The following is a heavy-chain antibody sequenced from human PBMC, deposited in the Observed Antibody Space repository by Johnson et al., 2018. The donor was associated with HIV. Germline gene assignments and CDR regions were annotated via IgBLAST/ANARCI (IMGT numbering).Heavy chain of an antibody. Sequence: VQLVESGGGVVRPGGSLRLSCAASGFTFDDYGMHWVRQAPGKGLEWVSGISWNSGSMGYADSVRGRFTISRDNAKYTVDLQMNSLRVEDTAVYYCAKVDCGGDTCAGYDPFDLWGQGTLVTVSS. CDR3: AKVDCGGDTCAGYDPFDL. V-gene: IGHV3-9*01. J-gene: IGHJ3*01. CDR1: GFTFDDYG. CDR2: ISWNSGSM. D-gene: IGHD2-21*01.